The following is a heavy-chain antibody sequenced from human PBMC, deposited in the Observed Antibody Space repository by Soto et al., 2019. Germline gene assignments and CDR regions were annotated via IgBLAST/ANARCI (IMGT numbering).Heavy chain of an antibody. V-gene: IGHV4-31*03. J-gene: IGHJ4*02. CDR3: ASGHDAYNVRY. D-gene: IGHD1-1*01. CDR2: IYYTGNT. Sequence: QVQLQESGPGLVEPSQTLSLTCTVSGGSISSGGTGSYWTWIRQLPGKGLEWIGYIYYTGNTYYNPSIKSRPTISIDTSENQFSLKLTSVTAADPAVYFCASGHDAYNVRYGGQGTLVTVSP. CDR1: GGSISSGGTGSY.